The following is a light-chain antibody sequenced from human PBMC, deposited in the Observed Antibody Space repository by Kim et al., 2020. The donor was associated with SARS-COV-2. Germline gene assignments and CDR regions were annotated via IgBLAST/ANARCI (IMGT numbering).Light chain of an antibody. CDR2: QDN. V-gene: IGLV3-1*01. Sequence: SYELTQPPSVSVYPGQTASITCSGDKLGDKYACWYQQKPGQSPVLVIYQDNRRPSGIPERFSGSNSGNTATLTISGTQAMDEADYYCQAWDSSAYYVFGTGTKVTVL. CDR1: KLGDKY. CDR3: QAWDSSAYYV. J-gene: IGLJ1*01.